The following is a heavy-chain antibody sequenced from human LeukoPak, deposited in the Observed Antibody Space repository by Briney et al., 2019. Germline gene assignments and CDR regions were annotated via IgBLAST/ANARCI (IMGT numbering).Heavy chain of an antibody. CDR2: ISSNGGST. CDR1: GFTFSSYA. J-gene: IGHJ4*02. Sequence: GGSLRLSCAASGFTFSSYAMHWVRQAPGKGLEYVSAISSNGGSTYYADSVEGRFTISRDNSKNTLYLQMGSLRAEDMAVYYCARESLDYGDYVFDYWGQGTLVTVSS. D-gene: IGHD4-17*01. CDR3: ARESLDYGDYVFDY. V-gene: IGHV3-64*02.